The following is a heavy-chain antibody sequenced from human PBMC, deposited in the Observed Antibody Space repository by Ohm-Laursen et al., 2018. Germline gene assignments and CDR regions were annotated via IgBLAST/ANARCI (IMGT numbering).Heavy chain of an antibody. D-gene: IGHD1-26*01. V-gene: IGHV3-23*01. Sequence: SLRLSCTASGFTFSSSAMSWVRQAPGKGLEWVSVISNSGENTFYADSVKGRVTISRDNSKNTLYLEVSSLRAEDTAVYYCAKGYSDSRYSPIDFWGLGSLVTVSS. J-gene: IGHJ4*02. CDR3: AKGYSDSRYSPIDF. CDR2: ISNSGENT. CDR1: GFTFSSSA.